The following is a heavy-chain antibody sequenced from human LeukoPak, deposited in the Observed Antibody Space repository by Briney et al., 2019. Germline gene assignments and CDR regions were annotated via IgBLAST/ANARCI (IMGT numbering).Heavy chain of an antibody. CDR3: GTTDILVTTNP. J-gene: IGHJ5*02. CDR2: ISDSGSYK. V-gene: IGHV3-21*01. CDR1: GFAFSNHS. D-gene: IGHD4-17*01. Sequence: GGSLRLSCAASGFAFSNHSMNWVRQAPGKGLECVSSISDSGSYKYYADSVKGRFTISRDNAKNSLYLQMNSLRGGDTAVYYCGTTDILVTTNPWGQGTLVTVSS.